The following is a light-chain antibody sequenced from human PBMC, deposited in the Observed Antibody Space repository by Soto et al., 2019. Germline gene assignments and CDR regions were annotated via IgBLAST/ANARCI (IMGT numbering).Light chain of an antibody. Sequence: DIQMTQSPSSLSAPVGDRVTITCRASQDISNYLAWYQQKPGEPPNLLIYAASILQSGVPSRFSASGSGTDFVLTISSLQPEDVATYYCQKYDSAPFTFGPGTKVDIK. CDR2: AAS. J-gene: IGKJ3*01. V-gene: IGKV1-27*01. CDR3: QKYDSAPFT. CDR1: QDISNY.